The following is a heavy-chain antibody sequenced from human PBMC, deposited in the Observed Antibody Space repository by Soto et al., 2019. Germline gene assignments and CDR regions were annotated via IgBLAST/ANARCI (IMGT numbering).Heavy chain of an antibody. D-gene: IGHD6-19*01. CDR2: IYHSGST. Sequence: QLQLQESGSGLVKPSQTMSLTCAVSGDSISSGGYSWRWIRQPPGKGLEWIGYIYHSGSTYYNPSLKSRVTISVDRSKNQFSLKLSSVTAADTAVYYCARAGGLGAEAVDYWGQGTLVTVSS. CDR1: GDSISSGGYS. CDR3: ARAGGLGAEAVDY. V-gene: IGHV4-30-2*01. J-gene: IGHJ4*02.